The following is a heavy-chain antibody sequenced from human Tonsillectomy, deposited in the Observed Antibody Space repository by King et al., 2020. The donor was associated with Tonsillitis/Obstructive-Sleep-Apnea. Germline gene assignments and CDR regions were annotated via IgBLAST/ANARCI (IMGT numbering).Heavy chain of an antibody. D-gene: IGHD3-3*01. CDR1: GFTFSSYA. V-gene: IGHV3-30*01. CDR3: AREGYYDFWSGYYTPYYYYYYMDV. CDR2: ISYDGSNK. Sequence: VQLVESGGGVVQPGRSLRLSCAASGFTFSSYAMHWCRQAPGKGLDWVAVISYDGSNKYYPDSVKGRFTFSRDNSKNTLYLQMNSLRAEDTAVYYCAREGYYDFWSGYYTPYYYYYYMDVWGKGTTVTVSS. J-gene: IGHJ6*03.